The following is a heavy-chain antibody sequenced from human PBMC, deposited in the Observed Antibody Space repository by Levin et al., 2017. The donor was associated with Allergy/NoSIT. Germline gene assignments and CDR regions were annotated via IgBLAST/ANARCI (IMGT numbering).Heavy chain of an antibody. CDR3: SRRGTRDYYYYMDV. V-gene: IGHV5-51*01. D-gene: IGHD1-1*01. J-gene: IGHJ6*03. Sequence: GGSLRLSCQGSGSSFTSYWIGWVRQMPGKGLEWMGIIYPGDSDTRYSPSFQGQVTISADKSISTAYLQWSSLKASDTAIYYCSRRGTRDYYYYMDVWGKGTTVTVSS. CDR2: IYPGDSDT. CDR1: GSSFTSYW.